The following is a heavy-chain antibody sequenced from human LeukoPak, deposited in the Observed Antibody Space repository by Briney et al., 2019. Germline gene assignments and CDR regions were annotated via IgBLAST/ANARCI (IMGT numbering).Heavy chain of an antibody. CDR3: LGYYSGSPN. CDR1: GFTFSYNW. CDR2: ISSDGRTT. Sequence: PGGSLRLSCAAPGFTFSYNWMHWVRQAPGKGLVWVSRISSDGRTTHYADSVKGRFTISRDSAKNTLFLQMNDLRAEDTAVYYCLGYYSGSPNWGQGTLVTVSS. V-gene: IGHV3-74*01. J-gene: IGHJ4*02. D-gene: IGHD3-10*01.